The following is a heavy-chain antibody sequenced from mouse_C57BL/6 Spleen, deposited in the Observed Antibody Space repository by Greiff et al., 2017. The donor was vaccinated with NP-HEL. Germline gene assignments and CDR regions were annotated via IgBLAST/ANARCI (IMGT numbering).Heavy chain of an antibody. CDR3: ARDSSVRSWFAY. V-gene: IGHV1-19*01. Sequence: EVKLLESGPVLVKPGASVKMSCKASGYTFTDYYMNWVKQSHGQSLEWIGVINPYNGGTSYNQKFKGKATLTVDKSSSTAYMELNSLTSEDSAVYYCARDSSVRSWFAYWGQGTLVTVSA. J-gene: IGHJ3*01. CDR1: GYTFTDYY. CDR2: INPYNGGT. D-gene: IGHD3-2*02.